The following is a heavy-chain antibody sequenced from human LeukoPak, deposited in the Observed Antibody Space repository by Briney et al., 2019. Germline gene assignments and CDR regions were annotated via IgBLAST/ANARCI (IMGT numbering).Heavy chain of an antibody. J-gene: IGHJ4*02. V-gene: IGHV4-39*01. Sequence: SETLSLTCTVSGGSISSSSYYWGWIRQPPGKGLECIGSIYYSGSTYYNPSLKSRVTISVDTSKNQFSLKLSSVTAADTAVYYCARRPSEYCSGGTCYHFDYWGQGTLVTVPS. CDR3: ARRPSEYCSGGTCYHFDY. CDR2: IYYSGST. D-gene: IGHD2-15*01. CDR1: GGSISSSSYY.